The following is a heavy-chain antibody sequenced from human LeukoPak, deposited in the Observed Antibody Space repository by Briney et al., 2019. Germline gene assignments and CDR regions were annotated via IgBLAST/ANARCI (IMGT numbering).Heavy chain of an antibody. J-gene: IGHJ4*02. V-gene: IGHV3-23*01. CDR2: ISGSGTST. CDR1: GFTFSNYA. CDR3: ASRNYYDSGGYYYYYFDY. D-gene: IGHD3-22*01. Sequence: GGSLRLSCAASGFTFSNYAMSWVRQAPGKGPEWVSGISGSGTSTYYADSVKGRFTISRDNSKNTLYLQMNSLRAEDTAVYYCASRNYYDSGGYYYYYFDYWGQGILVTVSS.